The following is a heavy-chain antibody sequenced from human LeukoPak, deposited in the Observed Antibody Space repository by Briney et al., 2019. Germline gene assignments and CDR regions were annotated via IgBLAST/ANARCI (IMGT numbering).Heavy chain of an antibody. V-gene: IGHV5-51*01. J-gene: IGHJ6*03. D-gene: IGHD6-6*01. Sequence: PGESLKISCKGSGYSFTIYWIGWVRQMPGKGLEWMGIIYPADSDTRYSPSFQGQVTISADQSISTAYLQWSSLKASDTAMYYCARQRKSIAARGDYYYYMDVWGKGTTVTVSS. CDR3: ARQRKSIAARGDYYYYMDV. CDR1: GYSFTIYW. CDR2: IYPADSDT.